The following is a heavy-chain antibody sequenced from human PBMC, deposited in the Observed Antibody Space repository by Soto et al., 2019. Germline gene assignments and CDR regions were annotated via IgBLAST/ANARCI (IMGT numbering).Heavy chain of an antibody. D-gene: IGHD3-16*01. V-gene: IGHV5-10-1*01. CDR1: GYSFTSDW. Sequence: PGECLKISCKGSGYSFTSDWISWVRQMPGKGLEWMGRIDPSDSYTNYSPSFQGHVTISADKSISTAYLQWSSLKASDTAMYYCAKIRYDAFDIWGQGTMVTVSS. J-gene: IGHJ3*02. CDR3: AKIRYDAFDI. CDR2: IDPSDSYT.